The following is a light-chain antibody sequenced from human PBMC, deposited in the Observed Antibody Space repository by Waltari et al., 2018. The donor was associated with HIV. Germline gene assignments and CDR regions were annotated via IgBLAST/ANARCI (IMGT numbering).Light chain of an antibody. Sequence: HSALTQPASVSGSPGQSITISCTGPTSDISDFNFVSWYQHSPGRAPKLIIFGVYSPPLWIFGPFLGPKACVPGSLDLLGLRGEDGADYLCRLDSARGFVVFGGGTKVTVL. CDR1: TSDISDFNF. CDR2: GVY. J-gene: IGLJ2*01. CDR3: RLDSARGFVV. V-gene: IGLV2-14*01.